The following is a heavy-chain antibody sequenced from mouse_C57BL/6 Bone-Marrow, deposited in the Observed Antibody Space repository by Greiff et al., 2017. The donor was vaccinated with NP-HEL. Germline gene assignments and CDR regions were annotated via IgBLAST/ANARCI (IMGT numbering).Heavy chain of an antibody. CDR1: GFTFSSYA. CDR2: ISSGGDYI. J-gene: IGHJ2*01. D-gene: IGHD1-1*01. V-gene: IGHV5-9-1*02. Sequence: EVQRVESGEGLVKPGGSLKLSCAASGFTFSSYAMSWVRQTPEKRLEWVAYISSGGDYIYYADTVKGRFTISRDNARNTLYLQMSSLKSEDTAMYYCTRDKTTVVGDYWGQGTTLTVSS. CDR3: TRDKTTVVGDY.